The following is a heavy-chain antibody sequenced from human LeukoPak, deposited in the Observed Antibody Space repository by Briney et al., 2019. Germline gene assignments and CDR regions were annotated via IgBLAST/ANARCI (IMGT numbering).Heavy chain of an antibody. CDR3: ARARGIDY. V-gene: IGHV3-7*01. Sequence: GGSLRLSCAASGLTFSSHWMHWVRQAPGKGLEWVANIKQDGSEKYYVDSVKGRFTISRDNAKNSLYLQMNSLRAEDTAVYYCARARGIDYWGQGTLVTVSS. CDR2: IKQDGSEK. D-gene: IGHD3-16*01. J-gene: IGHJ4*02. CDR1: GLTFSSHW.